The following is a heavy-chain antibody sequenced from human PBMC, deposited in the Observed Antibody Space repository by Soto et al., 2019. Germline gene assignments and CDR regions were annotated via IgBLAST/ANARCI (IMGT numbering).Heavy chain of an antibody. J-gene: IGHJ6*02. CDR1: GYTFTSYG. CDR3: ARDLQPLCSSTSCGYGVDV. Sequence: ASVKVSCKASGYTFTSYGISWVRQAPGQGLEWMGWISAYNGNTNYAQKLQGRVTMTTDTSTSTAYMELRSPRSDDTAVYYCARDLQPLCSSTSCGYGVDVWGQGTTVTVSS. V-gene: IGHV1-18*01. D-gene: IGHD2-2*01. CDR2: ISAYNGNT.